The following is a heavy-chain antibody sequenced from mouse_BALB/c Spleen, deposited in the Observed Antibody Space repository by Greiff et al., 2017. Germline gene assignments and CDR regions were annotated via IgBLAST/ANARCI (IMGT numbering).Heavy chain of an antibody. CDR3: ARDRGVGQDYAMDY. CDR1: GYSITSGYY. Sequence: EVHLVESGPGLVKPSQSLSLTCSVTGYSITSGYYWNWIRQFPGNKLEWMGYISYDGSNNYNPSLKNRISITRDTSKNQFFLKLNSVTTEDTATYYCARDRGVGQDYAMDYWGQGTSVTVSS. CDR2: ISYDGSN. V-gene: IGHV3-6*02. D-gene: IGHD3-3*01. J-gene: IGHJ4*01.